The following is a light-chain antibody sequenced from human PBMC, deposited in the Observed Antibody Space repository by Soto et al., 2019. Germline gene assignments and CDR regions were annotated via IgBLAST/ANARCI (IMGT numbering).Light chain of an antibody. CDR2: EVS. Sequence: QSALTQPASVSGSPGQSITISCTGTSSDVGGYNYVSWYQQHPGKAPKLMIYEVSNRPSGVSNRFSGSKSGNTASLTISGLQAEDEADYYCSSYPSSSTPYVCGTGTKLTVL. CDR1: SSDVGGYNY. J-gene: IGLJ1*01. CDR3: SSYPSSSTPYV. V-gene: IGLV2-14*01.